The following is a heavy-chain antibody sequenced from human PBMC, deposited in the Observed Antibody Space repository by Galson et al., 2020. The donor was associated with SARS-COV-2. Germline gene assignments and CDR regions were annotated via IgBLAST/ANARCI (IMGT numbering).Heavy chain of an antibody. CDR1: GGSISSGDYY. D-gene: IGHD3-22*01. CDR3: ARVRGYSDSSGYPDAFDI. CDR2: MYNSGST. J-gene: IGHJ3*02. Sequence: SQTLSLTCTVSGGSISSGDYYWSWIRQPPGKGLEWNGYMYNSGSTYYNPSLQSRISISVDTSKNQFSLKLSSVTAADTAVYYCARVRGYSDSSGYPDAFDIWGQGTMVTVSS. V-gene: IGHV4-30-4*01.